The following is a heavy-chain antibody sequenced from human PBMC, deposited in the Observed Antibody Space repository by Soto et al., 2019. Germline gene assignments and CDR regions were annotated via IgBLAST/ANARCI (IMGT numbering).Heavy chain of an antibody. V-gene: IGHV1-24*01. J-gene: IGHJ4*02. D-gene: IGHD6-19*01. CDR1: GYTLTELS. CDR2: FDPEDGET. CDR3: ATDRPLYSSGWEKYVDY. Sequence: ASVKVSCKVSGYTLTELSMHWVRQAPGKGLEWMGGFDPEDGETIYAQKFQGRVTMTEDTSTDTAYMELSSLRSEDTAVYYCATDRPLYSSGWEKYVDYWGQGTLVTVSS.